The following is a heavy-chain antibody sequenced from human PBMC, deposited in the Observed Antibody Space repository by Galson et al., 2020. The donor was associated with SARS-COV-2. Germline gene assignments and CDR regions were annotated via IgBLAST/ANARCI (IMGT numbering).Heavy chain of an antibody. CDR1: GFIFSTYA. CDR3: AKLATVDYYYGMDV. Sequence: TGGSLRLSCAASGFIFSTYAMSWVRQAPGKGLQWDSTISSTGGTTYYADSVKGRFTISRDNSKNTLYLQMSSLRAEDTAVYYCAKLATVDYYYGMDVWGQGTTVTVSS. J-gene: IGHJ6*02. CDR2: ISSTGGTT. V-gene: IGHV3-23*01. D-gene: IGHD3-3*02.